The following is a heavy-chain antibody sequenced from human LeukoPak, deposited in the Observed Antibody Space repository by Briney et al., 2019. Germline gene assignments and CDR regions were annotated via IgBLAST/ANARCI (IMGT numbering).Heavy chain of an antibody. CDR2: ISSSGRTI. CDR3: AREGLTGAYHYYAMDV. CDR1: GFTFSSCE. D-gene: IGHD7-27*01. Sequence: GGSLRLSCAASGFTFSSCEMNWVRQAPGKGLEWVSYISSSGRTIYYADSVKGRFTISSDNAKNSLYLHMDSLRAEDTAVYFCAREGLTGAYHYYAMDVWGQGTTVTVSS. V-gene: IGHV3-48*03. J-gene: IGHJ6*02.